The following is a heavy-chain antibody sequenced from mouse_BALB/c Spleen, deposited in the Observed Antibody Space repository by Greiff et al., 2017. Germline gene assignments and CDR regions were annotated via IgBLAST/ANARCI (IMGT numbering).Heavy chain of an antibody. Sequence: EVMLVESGGGLVQPKGSLKLSCAASGFTFNTYAMNWVRQAPGKGLEWVARIRSKSNNYATYYADSVKDRFTISRDDSQSMLYLQMNNLKTEDTAMYYCVRGDGNFFAYWGQGTLVTVSA. CDR3: VRGDGNFFAY. D-gene: IGHD2-1*01. CDR1: GFTFNTYA. CDR2: IRSKSNNYAT. V-gene: IGHV10-1*02. J-gene: IGHJ3*01.